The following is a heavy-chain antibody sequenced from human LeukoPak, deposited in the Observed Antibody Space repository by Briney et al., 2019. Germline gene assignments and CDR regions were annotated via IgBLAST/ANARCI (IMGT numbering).Heavy chain of an antibody. CDR1: GFTFSSYS. V-gene: IGHV3-21*01. CDR3: ARWCGSGWYDY. CDR2: ISSSSSYI. J-gene: IGHJ4*02. D-gene: IGHD6-19*01. Sequence: GGSLRLSCAASGFTFSSYSMTWVRQAPGKGLEWVSSISSSSSYIYYADSVKGRFTISRDNAKNSLYLQMYSLRAEDTAVYYCARWCGSGWYDYWGQGALVTVSS.